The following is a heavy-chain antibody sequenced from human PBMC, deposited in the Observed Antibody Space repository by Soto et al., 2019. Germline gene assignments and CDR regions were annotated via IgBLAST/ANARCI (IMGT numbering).Heavy chain of an antibody. CDR2: INHSGST. Sequence: PSETLSLTCAVYGGSFSGYYWSWIRQPPGKGLEWIGEINHSGSTNYNPSLKSRVTISVDTSKNQFSLKLRSVTAADTAVYYCVCVLRFLEWLTFDPWGQGTLVTVSS. D-gene: IGHD3-3*01. V-gene: IGHV4-34*01. CDR1: GGSFSGYY. J-gene: IGHJ5*02. CDR3: VCVLRFLEWLTFDP.